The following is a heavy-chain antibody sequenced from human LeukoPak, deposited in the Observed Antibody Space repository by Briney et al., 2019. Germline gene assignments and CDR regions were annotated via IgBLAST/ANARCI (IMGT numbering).Heavy chain of an antibody. CDR1: GFTFSSYE. CDR2: ISSGSTI. CDR3: ARSTYDISTGPYFDY. Sequence: GGSLRLSCAASGFTFSSYEMNWVRQAPGKGLEWVSYISSGSTIYYADSVKGRFTISRDNAKNSLYLQMNSLRAEDTAVYYCARSTYDISTGPYFDYWGQGTLVTVSS. J-gene: IGHJ4*02. D-gene: IGHD3-9*01. V-gene: IGHV3-48*03.